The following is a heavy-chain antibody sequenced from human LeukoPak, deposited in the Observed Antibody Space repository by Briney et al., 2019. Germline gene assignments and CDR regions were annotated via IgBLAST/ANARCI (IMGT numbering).Heavy chain of an antibody. J-gene: IGHJ6*02. D-gene: IGHD6-6*01. CDR1: GGSISSYY. V-gene: IGHV4-59*01. Sequence: SETLSLTCTVSGGSISSYYWSWIRQPPGKGLEWIGYIYYSGSTNYNPSLKSRVTISVDTSKNQFSLKLSSVTAADTAVCYCARWYSSSSGGYGMDVWGQGTTVTVSS. CDR2: IYYSGST. CDR3: ARWYSSSSGGYGMDV.